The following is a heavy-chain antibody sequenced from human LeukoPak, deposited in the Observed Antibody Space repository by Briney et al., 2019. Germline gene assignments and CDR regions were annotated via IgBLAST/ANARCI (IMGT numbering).Heavy chain of an antibody. D-gene: IGHD4-17*01. CDR3: ATTVTTRRIYYYGMDV. CDR1: GGTFSSYA. CDR2: IIPILGIA. V-gene: IGHV1-69*04. Sequence: SVKVSCKASGGTFSSYAISWVRQAPGQGLEWMGRIIPILGIANYAQKFQGRVTITADKSTSTAYMELSSLRSEDTAVYYCATTVTTRRIYYYGMDVSGQGTTVSVSS. J-gene: IGHJ6*02.